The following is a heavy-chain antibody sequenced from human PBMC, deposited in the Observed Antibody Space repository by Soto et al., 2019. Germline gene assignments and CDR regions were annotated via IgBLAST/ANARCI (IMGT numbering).Heavy chain of an antibody. Sequence: RRLSCAASGFTFSSYGMHWVRQAPGKGLEWVAVIWYDGSNKYYADSVKGRFTISRDNSKNTLYLQMNSLRAEDTAVYYCAREHYGDYPYGMDVWGQGTTVTVSS. CDR3: AREHYGDYPYGMDV. D-gene: IGHD4-17*01. CDR2: IWYDGSNK. CDR1: GFTFSSYG. V-gene: IGHV3-33*01. J-gene: IGHJ6*02.